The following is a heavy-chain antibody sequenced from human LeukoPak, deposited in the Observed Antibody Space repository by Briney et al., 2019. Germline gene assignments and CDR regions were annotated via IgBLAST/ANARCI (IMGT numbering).Heavy chain of an antibody. CDR3: ARDYYDILTGYYGDAFDI. Sequence: PWGSLRLSCAASGFTFSDYYMSWIRQAPGKGLEWVSYISSSSSYTNYADSVKGRFTISRDNAKNSLYLQMNSLRAEDTAVYYCARDYYDILTGYYGDAFDIWGQGTMVTVSS. V-gene: IGHV3-11*05. CDR1: GFTFSDYY. D-gene: IGHD3-9*01. CDR2: ISSSSSYT. J-gene: IGHJ3*02.